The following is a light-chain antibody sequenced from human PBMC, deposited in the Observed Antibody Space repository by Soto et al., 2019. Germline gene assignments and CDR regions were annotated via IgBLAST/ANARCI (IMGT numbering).Light chain of an antibody. CDR3: QQYGSSPT. J-gene: IGKJ4*01. Sequence: ELVLTQSPGTLSLSPGARATLSCRASQSVSSSYLAWYQQKPGQAPRLLIYGASSRATGIPDRFSGSGSGTDFTLTISILEPEDFAVYYCQQYGSSPTFGGGNKVEIK. V-gene: IGKV3-20*01. CDR2: GAS. CDR1: QSVSSSY.